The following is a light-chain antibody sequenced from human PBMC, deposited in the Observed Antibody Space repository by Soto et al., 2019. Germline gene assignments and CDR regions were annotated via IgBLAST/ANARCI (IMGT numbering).Light chain of an antibody. CDR2: AAS. V-gene: IGKV3-15*01. J-gene: IGKJ1*01. CDR1: QSLSFN. Sequence: LSLATVAVSKGERATLSCRASQSLSFNLAWYQQKPGQAPRLLIYAASTRATGIPARFSGSGSGTEFTLTISSLQSEDFAVYYCQQYNNWPRTFGQRSIV. CDR3: QQYNNWPRT.